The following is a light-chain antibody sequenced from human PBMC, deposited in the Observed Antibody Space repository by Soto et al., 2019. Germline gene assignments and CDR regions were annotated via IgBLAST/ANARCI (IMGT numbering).Light chain of an antibody. CDR2: DVS. Sequence: QSALTQPRSVSGSPGQSVTISCTGTSSDVGGYNYVSWYQQHPGKAPKLMIYDVSKRPSGVPDRFSGSKSGNTASLTISWLQAEDEADYYCCSYAGSYYVFGTGTQLTVL. J-gene: IGLJ1*01. CDR3: CSYAGSYYV. CDR1: SSDVGGYNY. V-gene: IGLV2-11*01.